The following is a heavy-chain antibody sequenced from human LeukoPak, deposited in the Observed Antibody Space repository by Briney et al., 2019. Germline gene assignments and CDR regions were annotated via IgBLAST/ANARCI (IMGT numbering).Heavy chain of an antibody. D-gene: IGHD3-22*01. CDR1: GYTFTSYG. CDR2: ISAYNGNT. V-gene: IGHV1-18*01. CDR3: AREGTYYDSSGYGRADY. J-gene: IGHJ4*02. Sequence: ASVKVSCKASGYTFTSYGISWVRQAPGQGLEWMGWISAYNGNTNYAQKLQGRVTMTTDTSTSTAYMELRSLRSDDTAVYYCAREGTYYDSSGYGRADYWGQGTLVTVSS.